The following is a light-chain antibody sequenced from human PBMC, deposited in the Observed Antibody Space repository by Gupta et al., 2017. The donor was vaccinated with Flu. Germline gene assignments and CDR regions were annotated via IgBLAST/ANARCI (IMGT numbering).Light chain of an antibody. Sequence: SYELTQPPSVSVSPGQTATITCSGDALPKQYAYWYQQRPGQAPVVVISKDTERPSGIPERVACSRSGTKVTSTLTVVKAEYEADDDCNSQASNSTNVVFGSGTKVTVL. V-gene: IGLV3-25*02. J-gene: IGLJ1*01. CDR1: ALPKQY. CDR3: NSQASNSTNVV. CDR2: KDT.